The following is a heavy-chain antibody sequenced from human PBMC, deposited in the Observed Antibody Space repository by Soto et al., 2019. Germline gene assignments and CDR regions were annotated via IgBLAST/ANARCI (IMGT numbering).Heavy chain of an antibody. CDR2: IIPILGIA. CDR3: ARDRGYSGSYCFDY. D-gene: IGHD1-26*01. V-gene: IGHV1-69*04. CDR1: GGTFSSYT. Sequence: GASVKVSCKASGGTFSSYTISWVRQAPGQGLEWMGRIIPILGIANYAQKFQGRVTITADKSTSTAYMELSSLRSEDTAVYYCARDRGYSGSYCFDYWGQGTLVTVSS. J-gene: IGHJ4*02.